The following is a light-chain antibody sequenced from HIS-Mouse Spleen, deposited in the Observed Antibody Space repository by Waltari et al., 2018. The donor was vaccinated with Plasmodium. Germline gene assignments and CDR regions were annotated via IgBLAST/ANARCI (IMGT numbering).Light chain of an antibody. CDR1: ALPQKY. CDR3: YSTDSSGNHRV. V-gene: IGLV3-10*01. CDR2: EDS. Sequence: SYELTQPPSVSVSPGQTARTTCSGDALPQKYASWYQQKSGQAPVLVIYEDSKRPPGIPERFSGSSSGTMATLTISGGQVEDEADYYCYSTDSSGNHRVFGGGTKLTVL. J-gene: IGLJ3*02.